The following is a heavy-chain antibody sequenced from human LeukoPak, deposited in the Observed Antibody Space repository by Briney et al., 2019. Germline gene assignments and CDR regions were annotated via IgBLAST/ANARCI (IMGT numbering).Heavy chain of an antibody. J-gene: IGHJ4*02. Sequence: SETLSLTCTVSGGSISSSRYYWAWIRQSPGKGLEWIGSLYYSGSAYYNPSLKSRVTISVDTSKSQFSLRLSSVTAADTAVYYCARDRGMGFDYWGQGTLVTVSS. D-gene: IGHD3-16*01. CDR2: LYYSGSA. V-gene: IGHV4-39*07. CDR1: GGSISSSRYY. CDR3: ARDRGMGFDY.